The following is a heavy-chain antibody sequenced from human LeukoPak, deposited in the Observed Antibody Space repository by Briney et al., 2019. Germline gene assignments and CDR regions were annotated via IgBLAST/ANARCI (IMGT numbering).Heavy chain of an antibody. CDR3: ARHGGVYCSSTSCSFDY. V-gene: IGHV4-4*08. CDR1: GGSFSGYY. CDR2: IYTSGST. Sequence: SETLSLTCAVYGGSFSGYYWSWIRQPPGKGLEWIGRIYTSGSTNYNPSLKSRVTISVDTSKNQFSLKLSSVTAADTAVYYCARHGGVYCSSTSCSFDYWGQGTLVTVSS. J-gene: IGHJ4*02. D-gene: IGHD2-2*01.